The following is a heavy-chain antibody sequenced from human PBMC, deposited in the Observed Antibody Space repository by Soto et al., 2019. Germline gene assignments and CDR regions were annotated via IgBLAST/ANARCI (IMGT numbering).Heavy chain of an antibody. J-gene: IGHJ6*02. CDR1: GYSFSSYW. V-gene: IGHV5-10-1*01. CDR2: IDPSDSYS. D-gene: IGHD2-21*01. Sequence: GESLKISCKGSGYSFSSYWTNWVRQMPGKGLEWMGKIDPSDSYSNYSPAFEGHVTISADKSTSTAYLQWSSLKASDTAMYYCARHTSVTGEGNYYYYGMDVWGQGTTVTSP. CDR3: ARHTSVTGEGNYYYYGMDV.